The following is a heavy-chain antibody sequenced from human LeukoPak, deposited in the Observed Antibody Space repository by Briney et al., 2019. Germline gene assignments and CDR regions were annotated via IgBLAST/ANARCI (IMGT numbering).Heavy chain of an antibody. CDR2: IYPSGIT. CDR3: ARDRSGYSEYYFDY. D-gene: IGHD5-12*01. J-gene: IGHJ4*02. V-gene: IGHV4-4*07. CDR1: GGSTNTYC. Sequence: SETLSLTCTVSGGSTNTYCWSWIRQPAEKGLEWIGRIYPSGITYYNPSLKSRVTISIDKSKNQFSLRLTSVTAADTAVYYCARDRSGYSEYYFDYWGQGSLVTVSS.